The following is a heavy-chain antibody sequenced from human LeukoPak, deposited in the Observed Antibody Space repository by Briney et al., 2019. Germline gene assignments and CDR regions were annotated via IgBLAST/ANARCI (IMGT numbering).Heavy chain of an antibody. CDR2: IYSGGST. J-gene: IGHJ4*02. Sequence: PGGSLRLSCAASGFTVSSNYMSWVRQAPGKGLEWVSVIYSGGSTYYADSVKGRFTISRDNSKNTLYLQMNSLRAEDTAVYYCARAYYYDSRAFDYWGQGTLVTVSS. CDR1: GFTVSSNY. D-gene: IGHD3-22*01. CDR3: ARAYYYDSRAFDY. V-gene: IGHV3-53*01.